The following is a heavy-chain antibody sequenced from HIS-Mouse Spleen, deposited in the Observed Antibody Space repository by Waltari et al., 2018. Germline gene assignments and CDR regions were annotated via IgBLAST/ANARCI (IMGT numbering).Heavy chain of an antibody. J-gene: IGHJ4*02. Sequence: QGQLVESGGGVVQPGRSLRLSGAASGFTVRSYGMDWVRQAPGKGLEWVAVISYDGSNKYYAASVKGRFTISRDNSKNTLYLQMNSLRAEDTAVYYCAKDKHHAFDYWGQGTLVTVSS. V-gene: IGHV3-30*18. CDR3: AKDKHHAFDY. CDR2: ISYDGSNK. CDR1: GFTVRSYG.